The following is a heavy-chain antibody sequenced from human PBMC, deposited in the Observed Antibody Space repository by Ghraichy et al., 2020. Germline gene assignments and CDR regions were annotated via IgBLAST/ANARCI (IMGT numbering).Heavy chain of an antibody. V-gene: IGHV6-1*01. CDR3: ERDTGGYSYGSPYYYMDV. CDR1: GDSVSSNSSA. D-gene: IGHD5-18*01. Sequence: SETLSLTCAISGDSVSSNSSAWNWISQSPSRGLEWLGRTYYRSKWYNDYAVSVKSRITINPDTSKNQFSLQLNSVTPEDTAVYYCERDTGGYSYGSPYYYMDVWGKGTTVTVSS. J-gene: IGHJ6*03. CDR2: TYYRSKWYN.